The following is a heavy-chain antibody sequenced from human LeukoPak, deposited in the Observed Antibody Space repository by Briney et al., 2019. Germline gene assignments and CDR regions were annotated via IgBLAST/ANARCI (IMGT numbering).Heavy chain of an antibody. V-gene: IGHV3-23*01. Sequence: GGSLRLSCTASGFTFSSYTMTWVRQAPGKGLKWVSTITTGDGNTYYADSVKGRFTVSRDDSKNTLCLRMNSLRAEDTAVYYCAKDGGLWVSAHWGDSWGRGTLVTVSS. D-gene: IGHD7-27*01. CDR3: AKDGGLWVSAHWGDS. J-gene: IGHJ4*02. CDR2: ITTGDGNT. CDR1: GFTFSSYT.